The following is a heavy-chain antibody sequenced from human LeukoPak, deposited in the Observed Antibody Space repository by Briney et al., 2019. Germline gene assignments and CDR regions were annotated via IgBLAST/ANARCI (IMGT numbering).Heavy chain of an antibody. CDR1: GFTFSSYA. J-gene: IGHJ4*02. V-gene: IGHV3-7*01. CDR2: IKRDGSEK. Sequence: GGSLRLSCAASGFTFSSYAMSWVRQAPGKGLEWVASIKRDGSEKYYVDSVKGRFTISRDNAKNTLYLQMNSLRAEDTAVYYCARGIVSTLWGQGTLVTVSS. D-gene: IGHD3-16*02. CDR3: ARGIVSTL.